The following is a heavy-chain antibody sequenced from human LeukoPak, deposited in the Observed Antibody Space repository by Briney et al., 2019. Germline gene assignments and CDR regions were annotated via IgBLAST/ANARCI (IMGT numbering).Heavy chain of an antibody. CDR1: GFTFINYG. J-gene: IGHJ4*02. CDR3: ARDMGIAVAGTFDY. V-gene: IGHV3-30*02. D-gene: IGHD6-19*01. CDR2: IRSDGSIK. Sequence: GGSLRLSCAASGFTFINYGMHWVRQAPGKGLEWVAFIRSDGSIKFYEDSVKGRFTISRDNSKNTPYLQMNSVRAEDTAVYYCARDMGIAVAGTFDYWGQGSLVTVSS.